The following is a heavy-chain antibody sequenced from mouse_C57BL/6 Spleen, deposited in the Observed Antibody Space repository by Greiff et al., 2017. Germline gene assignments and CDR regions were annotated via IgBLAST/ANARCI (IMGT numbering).Heavy chain of an antibody. J-gene: IGHJ4*01. V-gene: IGHV1-80*01. CDR1: GYAFSSYW. CDR2: IYHGDGDT. Sequence: QVQLQQSGAELVKPGASVKISCKASGYAFSSYWMNWVKQRPGKGLEWIGQIYHGDGDTNYNGKFKGKATLTADKSSSTAYMQLSSLTSEDSAVYFCARFYYGSIYYAMDYWGQGTSVTVSS. CDR3: ARFYYGSIYYAMDY. D-gene: IGHD1-1*01.